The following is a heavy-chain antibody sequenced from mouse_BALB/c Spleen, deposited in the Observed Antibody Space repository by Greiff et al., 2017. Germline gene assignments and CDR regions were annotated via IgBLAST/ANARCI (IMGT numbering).Heavy chain of an antibody. J-gene: IGHJ3*01. V-gene: IGHV1S137*01. CDR2: ISTYYGDA. D-gene: IGHD1-2*01. CDR1: GYTFTDYA. Sequence: QVQLQQSGAELVRPGVSVKISCKGSGYTFTDYAMHWVKQSHAKSLEWIGVISTYYGDASYNQKFKGKATMTVDKSSSTAYMELARLTSEDSAIYYCAREGYGYTFAYWGQGTLVTGSA. CDR3: AREGYGYTFAY.